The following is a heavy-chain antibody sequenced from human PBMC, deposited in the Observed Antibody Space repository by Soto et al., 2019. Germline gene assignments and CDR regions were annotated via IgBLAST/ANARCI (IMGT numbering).Heavy chain of an antibody. V-gene: IGHV3-33*01. D-gene: IGHD3-9*01. CDR3: ARQHRDILTGLRWNGMDV. CDR1: GFTFSSYG. J-gene: IGHJ6*02. Sequence: QVQLVESGGGVVQPGRSLRLSCAASGFTFSSYGMHWVRQAPGKGLERVAVIWFDGSNKYYADSVKGRFTISRDNSNNTLYLQMNSLRAGDTAVYYCARQHRDILTGLRWNGMDVWGQGTTVTVSS. CDR2: IWFDGSNK.